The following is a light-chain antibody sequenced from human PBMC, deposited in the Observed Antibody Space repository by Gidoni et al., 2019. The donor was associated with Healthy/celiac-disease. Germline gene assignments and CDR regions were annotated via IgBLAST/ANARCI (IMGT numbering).Light chain of an antibody. CDR3: SSYAGSNNHVV. CDR1: SSDVGGYNY. CDR2: EVI. V-gene: IGLV2-8*01. J-gene: IGLJ2*01. Sequence: QSALTQPPSASGSPGQSVTIPCTGTSSDVGGYNYVSWYQQHPGKAPHIMIYEVIKRPSGVPDRFSGSKSGNTASLTVSGLQAEDESDYYCSSYAGSNNHVVFGGGTKLXVX.